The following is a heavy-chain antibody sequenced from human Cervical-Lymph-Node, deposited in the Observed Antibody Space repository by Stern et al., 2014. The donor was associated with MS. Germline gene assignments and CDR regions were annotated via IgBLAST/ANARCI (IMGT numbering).Heavy chain of an antibody. D-gene: IGHD5-24*01. V-gene: IGHV5-51*03. Sequence: EVQLVESGAEVKKPGESLRISCEASGYKFTNNWIGSVRQTPGKGLEWMGIIYPGDSETSHSPSFQGQVTILVDKSNTTAYLQWSSLKASDTALYYCARRGHGYMGIDYWGQGTPVTVSS. J-gene: IGHJ4*02. CDR1: GYKFTNNW. CDR3: ARRGHGYMGIDY. CDR2: IYPGDSET.